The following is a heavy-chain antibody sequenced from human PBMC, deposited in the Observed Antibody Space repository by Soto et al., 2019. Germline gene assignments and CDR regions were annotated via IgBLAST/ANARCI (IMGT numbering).Heavy chain of an antibody. CDR1: GFTFSSHA. D-gene: IGHD2-8*01. CDR3: AKEIFAAAYAATSAFDL. J-gene: IGHJ4*02. V-gene: IGHV3-23*01. CDR2: VDGSGGDT. Sequence: GGSLRLSCAASGFTFSSHAMGWLRQTPGTGPEWVAFVDGSGGDTSYADSVKGRFTISRDNSDNLLYLHMNSLRAEDTGRYFCAKEIFAAAYAATSAFDLWGQGTLVTVLL.